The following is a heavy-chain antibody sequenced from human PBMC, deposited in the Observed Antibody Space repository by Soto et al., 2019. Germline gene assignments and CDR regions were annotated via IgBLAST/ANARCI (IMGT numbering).Heavy chain of an antibody. CDR3: ARWGRSNMIGGCGGPVYYFGMDV. J-gene: IGHJ6*02. CDR1: GYNFIDHY. D-gene: IGHD3-16*01. CDR2: VNPNGGGT. Sequence: QVQLVQSGAEVKKPGASVKVSCEASGYNFIDHYIHWVRQAPGQGLEWMGWVNPNGGGTNYAQNFQGRVTMTRDTSINTVYMELSRLRSDDTAVYYCARWGRSNMIGGCGGPVYYFGMDVWGQGTTVTVSS. V-gene: IGHV1-2*02.